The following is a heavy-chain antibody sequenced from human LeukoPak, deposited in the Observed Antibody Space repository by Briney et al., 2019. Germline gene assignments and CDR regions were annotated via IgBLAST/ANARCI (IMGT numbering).Heavy chain of an antibody. J-gene: IGHJ3*02. D-gene: IGHD3-9*01. CDR1: GGTFSSYA. CDR3: ARDLDWLLAEDAFDI. Sequence: SVKVSCKASGGTFSSYAISWVRQAPGQGLEWMGGIIPIFGTANYAQKFQGRVTITADESTSTAYMELSSLRSEDTAVYYCARDLDWLLAEDAFDIWGQGTMVTVSS. CDR2: IIPIFGTA. V-gene: IGHV1-69*13.